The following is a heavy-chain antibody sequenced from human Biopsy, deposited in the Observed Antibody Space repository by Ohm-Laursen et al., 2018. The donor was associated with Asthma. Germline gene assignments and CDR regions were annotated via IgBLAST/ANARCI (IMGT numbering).Heavy chain of an antibody. Sequence: GTLSLTCSVSGASVSTPNNWAWIRQPPGKRLEWVGSVYYTGNTYYSQSLRSRLSLSVDTSKNQLSLKLTSVTAADTAVYFCVTHYGLRDWSPSDSWGQGTLVTVSS. CDR3: VTHYGLRDWSPSDS. CDR2: VYYTGNT. V-gene: IGHV4-39*01. J-gene: IGHJ4*02. D-gene: IGHD2-21*01. CDR1: GASVSTPNN.